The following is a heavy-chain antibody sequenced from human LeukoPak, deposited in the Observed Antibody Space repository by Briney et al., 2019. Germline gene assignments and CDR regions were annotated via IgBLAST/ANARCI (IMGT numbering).Heavy chain of an antibody. V-gene: IGHV4-39*01. Sequence: PSETLSLTCTVSGGSISSSSYYWGWIRQPPGKGLEWIGSIYYSGSTYYNPFLKSRVTISVDTSKNQLSLKLSSVTAADTAVYYCASARTSSRSWFTFDYWGQGILVTVSS. D-gene: IGHD6-13*01. CDR2: IYYSGST. CDR3: ASARTSSRSWFTFDY. CDR1: GGSISSSSYY. J-gene: IGHJ4*02.